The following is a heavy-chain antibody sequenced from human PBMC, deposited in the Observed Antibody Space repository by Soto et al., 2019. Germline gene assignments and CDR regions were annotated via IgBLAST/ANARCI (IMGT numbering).Heavy chain of an antibody. CDR2: INTHDSDV. Sequence: GESLKISCKAFDYTFNAYWIGWVRQMPGKGLEWMGVINTHDSDVKYSPPFEGQVTISADKSSNTAFLQWRSLKASDTAMYYCARPDLTQEVWYHTYDIWGQGTMVTVSS. J-gene: IGHJ3*02. D-gene: IGHD3-9*01. CDR1: DYTFNAYW. CDR3: ARPDLTQEVWYHTYDI. V-gene: IGHV5-51*01.